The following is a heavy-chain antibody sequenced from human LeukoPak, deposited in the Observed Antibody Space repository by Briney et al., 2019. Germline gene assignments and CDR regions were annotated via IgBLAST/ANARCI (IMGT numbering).Heavy chain of an antibody. CDR3: ARAVGYCSSTSCYYVDY. CDR1: GYTFTSYG. Sequence: ASVKVSCKASGYTFTSYGISWVRQAPGQGLEWMGWISAYNGNTNYAQKLQGRVTMTTDTSTSTAYMELRSLRSDDTAVYYCARAVGYCSSTSCYYVDYWGQGTLVTVSS. D-gene: IGHD2-2*01. CDR2: ISAYNGNT. V-gene: IGHV1-18*01. J-gene: IGHJ4*02.